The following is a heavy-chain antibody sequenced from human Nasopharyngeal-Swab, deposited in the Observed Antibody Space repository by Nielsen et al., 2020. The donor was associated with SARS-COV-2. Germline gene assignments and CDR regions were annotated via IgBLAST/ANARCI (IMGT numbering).Heavy chain of an antibody. V-gene: IGHV3-66*01. Sequence: GESLKISCAASGFTVSSNYMSWVRQAPGKGLEWVSVIYSGGSIYYADSVKGRFTISRDNAKSSLYLQMNSLRAEDTAVYYCARAEEMYYYDSSGPFDYWGQGTLVTVSS. J-gene: IGHJ4*02. CDR1: GFTVSSNY. CDR3: ARAEEMYYYDSSGPFDY. CDR2: IYSGGSI. D-gene: IGHD3-22*01.